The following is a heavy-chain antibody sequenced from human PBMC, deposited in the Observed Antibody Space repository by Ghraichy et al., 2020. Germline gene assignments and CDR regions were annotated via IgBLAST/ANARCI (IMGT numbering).Heavy chain of an antibody. CDR1: GLTFSSYW. CDR3: ARDPEANWNYGHFDY. J-gene: IGHJ4*02. V-gene: IGHV3-74*01. CDR2: NNSDGGSV. Sequence: GGSLRLSCVASGLTFSSYWMHWVRQAPGKGLVWVSRNNSDGGSVTYADSVKGRFTISRDNVKNTLYLQMNSLSAEDTAVYYCARDPEANWNYGHFDYWGQGTLVTVPS. D-gene: IGHD1-7*01.